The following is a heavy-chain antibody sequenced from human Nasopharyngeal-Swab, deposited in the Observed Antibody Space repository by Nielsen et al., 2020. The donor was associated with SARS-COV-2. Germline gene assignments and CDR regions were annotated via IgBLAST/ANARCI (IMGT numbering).Heavy chain of an antibody. V-gene: IGHV6-1*01. Sequence: SETLSLTCAISGDSVSSSSAAWNWNRQSPSRGLEWLGRTYYRSKWYNVYAVSVKSRITINPDTSKNQFSLHLNSVTPEDTAVYYCARARGAYGDYYYYYYTDVWGKGTTVTVSS. D-gene: IGHD4-17*01. CDR1: GDSVSSSSAA. CDR2: TYYRSKWYN. J-gene: IGHJ6*03. CDR3: ARARGAYGDYYYYYYTDV.